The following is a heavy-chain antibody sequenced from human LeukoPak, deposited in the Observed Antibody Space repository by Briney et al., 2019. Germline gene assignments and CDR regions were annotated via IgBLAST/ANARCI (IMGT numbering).Heavy chain of an antibody. CDR1: GFTFHDYG. D-gene: IGHD6-13*01. J-gene: IGHJ6*03. Sequence: GGSLRLSCAASGFTFHDYGMTWVRQAPGKGLEGVSGINWNGDSITYAASVKGRFTISRDNAKNSLYLQMNSLRAEDTALYYCARDVTGYSSSRYDEGNYYSYMDVWGKRTTVTVSS. V-gene: IGHV3-20*04. CDR3: ARDVTGYSSSRYDEGNYYSYMDV. CDR2: INWNGDSI.